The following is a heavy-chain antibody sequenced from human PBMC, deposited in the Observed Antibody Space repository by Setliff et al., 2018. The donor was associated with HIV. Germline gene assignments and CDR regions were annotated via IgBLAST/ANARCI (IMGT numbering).Heavy chain of an antibody. CDR2: IKQDGSDM. V-gene: IGHV3-7*01. Sequence: GGSLRLSCVASGLPFYNYWMTWLRRAPGRGLEWVANIKQDGSDMHYIESVKGRFTIFRDNAKNSVCLQMNSLRAEDTGVYYCATQTGFYNSHWYDYWGQGTMVTVSS. CDR1: GLPFYNYW. CDR3: ATQTGFYNSHWYDY. D-gene: IGHD6-13*01. J-gene: IGHJ4*02.